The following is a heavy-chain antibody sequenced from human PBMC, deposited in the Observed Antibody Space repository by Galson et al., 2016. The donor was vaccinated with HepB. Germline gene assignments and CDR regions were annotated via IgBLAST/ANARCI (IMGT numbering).Heavy chain of an antibody. V-gene: IGHV4-59*01. D-gene: IGHD3-3*01. J-gene: IGHJ4*02. Sequence: ETLSLTCSVSGDSISSYYWSWIRQPPGKGLEWMGYIYFSGRTSYTPSLKNRLTISVDTSKNQFSLKLTSVTASDTAVYFCARTGVHEYWSGYPEAFFDYWGQGILVTVSS. CDR1: GDSISSYY. CDR3: ARTGVHEYWSGYPEAFFDY. CDR2: IYFSGRT.